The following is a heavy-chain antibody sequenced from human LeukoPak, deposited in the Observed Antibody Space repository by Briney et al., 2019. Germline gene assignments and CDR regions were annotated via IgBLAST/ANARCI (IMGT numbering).Heavy chain of an antibody. Sequence: GRSLRLSCVPAGCTFTFHEIHWVRQPAGKGLELVSTMGTTADTLYADSLQCRLTISRDNAHNYVYLQMNSLSAGDTAVYYSARECRDSRCSGHQENNGLDVWGQGATVTVSS. CDR1: GCTFTFHE. D-gene: IGHD2-21*01. V-gene: IGHV3-13*01. CDR2: MGTTADT. J-gene: IGHJ6*02. CDR3: ARECRDSRCSGHQENNGLDV.